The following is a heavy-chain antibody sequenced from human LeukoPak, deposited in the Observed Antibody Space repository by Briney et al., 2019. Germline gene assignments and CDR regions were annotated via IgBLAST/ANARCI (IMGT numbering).Heavy chain of an antibody. CDR2: INPSGGST. V-gene: IGHV1-46*01. CDR3: ARVQRITMVRGVMGFDY. D-gene: IGHD3-10*01. J-gene: IGHJ4*02. CDR1: GYTFTSYY. Sequence: GASVKVSCKASGYTFTSYYMHWVRQAPGQGLEWTGIINPSGGSTSYAQKFQGRVTMTRDTSTSTVYMELSSLRSEDTAVYYCARVQRITMVRGVMGFDYWGQGTLVTVSS.